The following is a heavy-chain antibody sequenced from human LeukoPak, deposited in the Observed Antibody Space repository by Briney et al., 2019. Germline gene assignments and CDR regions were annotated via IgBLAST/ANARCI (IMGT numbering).Heavy chain of an antibody. J-gene: IGHJ6*02. CDR2: IRSKAYRGTT. CDR1: GFNFGDHA. V-gene: IGHV3-49*04. D-gene: IGHD5-18*01. CDR3: SRGPIQLWVHNGVDV. Sequence: GWSLRLSCTTSGFNFGDHAMTWVRQAPGKGLEWDGFIRSKAYRGTTEYAASVKGRFTISRDDSKGVVYLQMNSLKSEDTAVYYCSRGPIQLWVHNGVDVWGQGTTVTVSS.